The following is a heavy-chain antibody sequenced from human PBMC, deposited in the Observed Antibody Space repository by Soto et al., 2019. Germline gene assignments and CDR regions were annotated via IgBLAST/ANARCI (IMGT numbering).Heavy chain of an antibody. CDR1: GGSISSYY. CDR2: IYYSGST. D-gene: IGHD3-10*01. V-gene: IGHV4-59*08. CDR3: ARHRTYYYGSGAFPLGFDP. Sequence: SETLSLTCTVSGGSISSYYWSWIRQPPGKGLEWIGYIYYSGSTNYNPSLKSRVTISVDTSKNQFSLKLSSVTAADTAVYYCARHRTYYYGSGAFPLGFDPWGQGTLVTVSS. J-gene: IGHJ5*02.